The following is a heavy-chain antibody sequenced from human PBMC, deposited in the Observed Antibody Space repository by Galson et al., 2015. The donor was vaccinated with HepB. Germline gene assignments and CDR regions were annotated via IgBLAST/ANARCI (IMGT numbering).Heavy chain of an antibody. Sequence: SYAISWVRQAPGQGLEWMGGIIPIFGTANYAQKSQGRVTITADESTSTAYMELSSLRSEDTAVYYCARGIGVTIANWFDPWGQGTLVTVSS. CDR2: IIPIFGTA. V-gene: IGHV1-69*01. J-gene: IGHJ5*02. D-gene: IGHD3-3*01. CDR3: ARGIGVTIANWFDP. CDR1: SYA.